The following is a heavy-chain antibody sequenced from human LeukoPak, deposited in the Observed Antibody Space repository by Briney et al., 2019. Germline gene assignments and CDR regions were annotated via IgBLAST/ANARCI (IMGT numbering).Heavy chain of an antibody. J-gene: IGHJ4*02. D-gene: IGHD5-18*01. CDR1: GYTFTGYY. Sequence: ASVKVSCKASGYTFTGYYMHWVRQAPGQGLEWMGWINPNSGGTNYAQKFQGRVTMTRDTSISTAYMELSRLRSDDTAVYYCVRDQVDTSVDLDYWGQGTLVTVSS. CDR3: VRDQVDTSVDLDY. CDR2: INPNSGGT. V-gene: IGHV1-2*02.